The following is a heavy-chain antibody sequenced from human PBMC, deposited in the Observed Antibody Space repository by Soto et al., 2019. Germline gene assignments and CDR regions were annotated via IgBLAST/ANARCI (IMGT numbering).Heavy chain of an antibody. V-gene: IGHV1-69*01. CDR3: ARDRAGAVAGTLADY. J-gene: IGHJ4*02. CDR2: IIPIFGTA. Sequence: QVQLVQSGAEVKKPGSSVKVSCKASGGTFSSYAISWVRQAPGQGLAWMGGIIPIFGTANYAQKLQGRVTITADESTSTAYMELSSLRSEDTAVYYCARDRAGAVAGTLADYWGQGTLVTVSS. CDR1: GGTFSSYA. D-gene: IGHD6-19*01.